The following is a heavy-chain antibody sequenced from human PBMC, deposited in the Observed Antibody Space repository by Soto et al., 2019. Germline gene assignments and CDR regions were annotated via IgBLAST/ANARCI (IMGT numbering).Heavy chain of an antibody. CDR3: ARAPGSSSRPLVFDY. CDR2: ISIYNGNT. V-gene: IGHV1-18*04. J-gene: IGHJ4*02. CDR1: GDTFTSNG. Sequence: GASVKVSCKASGDTFTSNGISWVRQAPGQGLEWLAWISIYNGNTQYAQKVQGRVTMTTDTSTNTAYMELRSLRSDDTAVYYCARAPGSSSRPLVFDYWRQGTLVTVSS. D-gene: IGHD6-6*01.